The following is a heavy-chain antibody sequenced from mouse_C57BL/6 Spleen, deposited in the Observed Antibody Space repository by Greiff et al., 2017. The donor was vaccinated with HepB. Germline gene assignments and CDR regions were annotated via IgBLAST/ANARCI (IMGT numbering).Heavy chain of an antibody. CDR1: GFNIKDYY. CDR2: IDPEDGET. CDR3: ARMSRLLLIDY. V-gene: IGHV14-2*01. D-gene: IGHD2-10*01. J-gene: IGHJ2*01. Sequence: DVKLVESGAELVKPGASVKLSCTASGFNIKDYYMHWVKQRTEQGLEWIGRIDPEDGETKYAPKFQGKATITADTSSNTAYLQLSSLTSEDTAVYYCARMSRLLLIDYWGQGTTLTVSS.